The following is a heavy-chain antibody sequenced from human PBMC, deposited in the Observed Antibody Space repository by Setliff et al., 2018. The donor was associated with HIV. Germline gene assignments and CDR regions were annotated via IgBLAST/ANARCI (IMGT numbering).Heavy chain of an antibody. CDR2: INHSGST. CDR3: ARRRLLIRNWFDP. D-gene: IGHD3-22*01. CDR1: GGSFNGYS. J-gene: IGHJ5*02. Sequence: SETLSLTCAVYGGSFNGYSWTWIRQPPGKGLEWIGGINHSGSTNYNPSLKSRVTISVDTSKNQFSLKLSSVTAADTAVYYCARRRLLIRNWFDPWGQGTLVTVSS. V-gene: IGHV4-34*01.